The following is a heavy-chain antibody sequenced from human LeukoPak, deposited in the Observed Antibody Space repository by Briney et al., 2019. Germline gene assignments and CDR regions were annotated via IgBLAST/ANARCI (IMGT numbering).Heavy chain of an antibody. CDR2: ISYDGSNK. CDR3: AKSGDILTGYYSY. CDR1: GFTFSSFG. J-gene: IGHJ4*02. D-gene: IGHD3-9*01. V-gene: IGHV3-30*18. Sequence: GGSLRLSCAASGFTFSSFGMHWVRQAPGKGLEGVAVISYDGSNKYYADSVKGRFTISRDNSKNTLYLQMNSLRAEDTAVYYCAKSGDILTGYYSYWGQGTLVTVSS.